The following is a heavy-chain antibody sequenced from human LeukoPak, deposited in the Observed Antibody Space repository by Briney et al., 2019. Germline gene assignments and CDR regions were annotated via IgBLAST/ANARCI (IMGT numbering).Heavy chain of an antibody. J-gene: IGHJ4*02. D-gene: IGHD2-15*01. CDR2: ISGSGGST. CDR1: GFTFSSYA. CDR3: AKDEDQYCSGGSCYFPWPY. Sequence: GGSLRLSCAASGFTFSSYAMSWVRQAPGKGLEWVSAISGSGGSTYYADSVKGRFTISRDNSKNTLYLQMNSLRAEDTAVYYCAKDEDQYCSGGSCYFPWPYWGQGTLVTVSS. V-gene: IGHV3-23*01.